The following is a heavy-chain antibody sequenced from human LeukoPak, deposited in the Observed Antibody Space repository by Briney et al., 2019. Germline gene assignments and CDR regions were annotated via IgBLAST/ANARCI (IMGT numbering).Heavy chain of an antibody. J-gene: IGHJ4*02. V-gene: IGHV4-39*07. CDR3: ARDGSTSGSSWYDY. D-gene: IGHD6-13*01. CDR1: GGSISSSSYY. CDR2: IYYSGST. Sequence: SETLSLTCTVSGGSISSSSYYWGWIRQPPGKGLERIGSIYYSGSTYYNPSLKSRVTISVDTSKNQFSLKLSSVTAADTAVYYCARDGSTSGSSWYDYWGQGTLVTVSS.